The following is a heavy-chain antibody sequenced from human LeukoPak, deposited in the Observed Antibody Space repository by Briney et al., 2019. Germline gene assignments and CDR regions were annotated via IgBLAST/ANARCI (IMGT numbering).Heavy chain of an antibody. Sequence: GASVKVSCKASGYTFTNYHLHWVRQAPGQGLEWMGIINPSGGSTSYPQKFQDRVTMTRDTSTSTVYMELNSLRSEDTAVYYCARATWYGGNPSGAFDIWGQGTMVTVSS. CDR1: GYTFTNYH. CDR2: INPSGGST. V-gene: IGHV1-46*01. J-gene: IGHJ3*02. D-gene: IGHD4/OR15-4a*01. CDR3: ARATWYGGNPSGAFDI.